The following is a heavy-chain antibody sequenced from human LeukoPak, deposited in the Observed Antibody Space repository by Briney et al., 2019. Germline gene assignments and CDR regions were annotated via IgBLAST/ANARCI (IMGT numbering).Heavy chain of an antibody. CDR3: LVTTAPR. CDR2: INADGITT. CDR1: GFSFRSSW. D-gene: IGHD2-2*01. V-gene: IGHV3-74*01. Sequence: GGSLRLSCAASGFSFRSSWMHWVRQAPGQGLVWVSRINADGITTNYADSVKGRFTISRDNAKSTLYLQMNSLRAEDTAVYYCLVTTAPRGGQGTLVTVSS. J-gene: IGHJ4*02.